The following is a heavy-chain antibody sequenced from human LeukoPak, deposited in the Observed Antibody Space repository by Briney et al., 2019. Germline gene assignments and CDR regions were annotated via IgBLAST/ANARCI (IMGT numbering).Heavy chain of an antibody. Sequence: PSGTLSLTCTVSGDSINSGGYFWSWIRQHPGKGLEWIRYIYYSGSTYYNPSLKSRITISVDTSKNQFSLKLSSVTAADTAVYYRTRDGPRSSGYPDNWGQGTLVTVSS. V-gene: IGHV4-31*03. J-gene: IGHJ4*02. CDR3: TRDGPRSSGYPDN. CDR2: IYYSGST. D-gene: IGHD3-22*01. CDR1: GDSINSGGYF.